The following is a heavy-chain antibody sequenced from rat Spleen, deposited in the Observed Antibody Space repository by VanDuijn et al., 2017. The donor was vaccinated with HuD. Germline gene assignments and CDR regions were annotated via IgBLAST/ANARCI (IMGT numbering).Heavy chain of an antibody. CDR2: ISTGGGIT. CDR1: GFTFSNYY. D-gene: IGHD1-11*01. V-gene: IGHV5-25*01. Sequence: EVQLVESGGGLVQPGRTLKLSCAASGFTFSNYYMAWVRQAPTKGLECVAYISTGGGITYYRDSVKGRFTVSRDTAKSTLYLQMDSLRSEDTATYYCARPNYGGYRYFDYWGQGVMVTVSS. J-gene: IGHJ2*01. CDR3: ARPNYGGYRYFDY.